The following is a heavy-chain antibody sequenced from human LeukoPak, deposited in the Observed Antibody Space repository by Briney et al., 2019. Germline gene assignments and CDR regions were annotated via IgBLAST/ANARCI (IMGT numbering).Heavy chain of an antibody. D-gene: IGHD5-24*01. J-gene: IGHJ4*02. V-gene: IGHV3-33*01. CDR3: ASSFPRRDDYISNYFDY. CDR2: IWYDGSNK. Sequence: PGGSLRLSCAASGFTFSSYGMHWVRQAPGKGLEWVAVIWYDGSNKYYADSVKGRFTISRDNSKNTLHLQMNSLRAEDTAVYYCASSFPRRDDYISNYFDYWGQGTLVTVSS. CDR1: GFTFSSYG.